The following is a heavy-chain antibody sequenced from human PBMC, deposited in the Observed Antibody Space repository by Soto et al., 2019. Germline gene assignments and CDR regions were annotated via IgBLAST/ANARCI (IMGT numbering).Heavy chain of an antibody. Sequence: PSETLSLTCAVSGGSISSSNWWSWVRQPPGKGLEWIGEIYHSGSTNYNPSLKSRVTISVDKSKNQFSLKLSSVTAADTAVCYCAVGVTMVRGANPYWGQGTLVTVSS. V-gene: IGHV4-4*02. CDR2: IYHSGST. CDR1: GGSISSSNW. J-gene: IGHJ4*02. D-gene: IGHD3-10*01. CDR3: AVGVTMVRGANPY.